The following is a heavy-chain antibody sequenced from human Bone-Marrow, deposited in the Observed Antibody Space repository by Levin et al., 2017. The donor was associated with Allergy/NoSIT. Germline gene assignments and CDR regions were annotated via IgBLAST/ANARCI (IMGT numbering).Heavy chain of an antibody. J-gene: IGHJ4*02. CDR1: GGSINRNNYC. V-gene: IGHV4-39*02. Sequence: NPSETLSLTCTVSGGSINRNNYCWGWIRQSPGKGLEWIGSVYYTGSTYYNPSLKSRVTISIDTSKNQISLNLRSLTAADTAVYYCATEPVAVLPAKMYRLWYFDSWGQGSLVTVSS. D-gene: IGHD2-15*01. CDR2: VYYTGST. CDR3: ATEPVAVLPAKMYRLWYFDS.